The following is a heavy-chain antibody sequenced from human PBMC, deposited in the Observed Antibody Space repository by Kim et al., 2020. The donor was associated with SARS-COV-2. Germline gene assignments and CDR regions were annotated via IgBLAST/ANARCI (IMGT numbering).Heavy chain of an antibody. CDR2: INPSGGTT. CDR1: GYRFASYL. J-gene: IGHJ4*02. CDR3: ARDQSGTTRGFDF. V-gene: IGHV1-46*01. D-gene: IGHD1-7*01. Sequence: ASVKVSCKASGYRFASYLMHWVRQAPGQGLEWMGIINPSGGTTDYAQKFQGRVTMARDTSTSTVYLEVSSLRSEDTAVYYCARDQSGTTRGFDFWGQGSLVTV.